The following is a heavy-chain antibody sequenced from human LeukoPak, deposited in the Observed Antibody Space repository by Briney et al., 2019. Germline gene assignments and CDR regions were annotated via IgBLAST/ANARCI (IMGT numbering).Heavy chain of an antibody. J-gene: IGHJ4*02. CDR2: IDYSGSP. Sequence: SETPSLTCTVSGGSISGYFWTWIRQPPGRGLEWIGYIDYSGSPDYNPSLKSRVTISIDTSRNQFSLKLTSVTAADTAVYYCARDETGKSYGYGGVRYWGQGALVAVSA. D-gene: IGHD3-16*01. V-gene: IGHV4-59*01. CDR3: ARDETGKSYGYGGVRY. CDR1: GGSISGYF.